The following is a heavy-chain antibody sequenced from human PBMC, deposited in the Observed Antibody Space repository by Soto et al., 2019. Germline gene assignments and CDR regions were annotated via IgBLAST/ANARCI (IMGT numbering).Heavy chain of an antibody. Sequence: GSVKVSCKASGYTFTSYGISWVRQAPGQGLEWVGWISAYNGNTNYAQKFQGRVTITRDTSASTAYMELSSLRSEDTAVYYCARGPGGPDGPGDYWGQGTLVTVS. V-gene: IGHV1-18*01. CDR1: GYTFTSYG. CDR3: ARGPGGPDGPGDY. J-gene: IGHJ4*02. D-gene: IGHD2-15*01. CDR2: ISAYNGNT.